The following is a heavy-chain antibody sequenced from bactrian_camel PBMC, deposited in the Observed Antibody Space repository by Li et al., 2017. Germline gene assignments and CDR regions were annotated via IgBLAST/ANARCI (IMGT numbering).Heavy chain of an antibody. CDR3: AKGSLLAPFGY. CDR1: GFTFRSYG. J-gene: IGHJ6*01. V-gene: IGHV3S40*01. CDR2: INSSGDST. D-gene: IGHD2*01. Sequence: VQLVESGGGLVQPGGSLRLSCAASGFTFRSYGMSWVRQAPGKGLEWVSSINSSGDSTYYADSVKGRFTISRDNAKNTLYLQLNSLKTEDTAMYYCAKGSLLAPFGYWGQGTQVTVS.